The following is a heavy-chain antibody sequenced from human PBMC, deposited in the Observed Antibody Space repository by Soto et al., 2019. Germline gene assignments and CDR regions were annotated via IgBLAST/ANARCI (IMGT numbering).Heavy chain of an antibody. D-gene: IGHD3-10*01. CDR1: GRAFIIYD. CDR2: IIPLFGTP. Sequence: GGSLKVTCKASGRAFIIYDISWVRQAPGQGLEWMGGIIPLFGTPNYAQKFQGRVTITADESTSTAYMELSSLRSEDTAVYYCARNLVRGGSHSMGLNYFDYWGQGTLVTVSS. CDR3: ARNLVRGGSHSMGLNYFDY. J-gene: IGHJ4*02. V-gene: IGHV1-69*13.